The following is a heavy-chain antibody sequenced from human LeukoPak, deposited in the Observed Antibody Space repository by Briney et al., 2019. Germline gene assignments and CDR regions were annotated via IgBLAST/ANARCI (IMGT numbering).Heavy chain of an antibody. CDR2: ITGDCNYI. J-gene: IGHJ4*01. CDR3: ARERNFYYFDY. D-gene: IGHD3-3*01. V-gene: IGHV3-21*01. CDR1: GFTFSSYT. Sequence: AGGSLRLSCAASGFTFSSYTMTWVRQAPGKGLEWVSSITGDCNYIFYADSVKGRFTISRDNAQNSLFLELNSLRGEDTAVYYCARERNFYYFDYWGQGALVTVSS.